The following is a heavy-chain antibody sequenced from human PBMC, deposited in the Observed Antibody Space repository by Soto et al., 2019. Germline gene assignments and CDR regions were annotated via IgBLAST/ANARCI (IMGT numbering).Heavy chain of an antibody. J-gene: IGHJ5*02. D-gene: IGHD2-21*01. Sequence: HPGGSLRLSCAASGFTFSNYGMSWVRQAPGKGLEWVSSISGGNTFYAGSVKGRFTISRDNSKNTLYLQMNSLTAEDTAVYYCAKAPSSDCNSGACSLRSWGQGTLLTVSS. V-gene: IGHV3-23*01. CDR1: GFTFSNYG. CDR3: AKAPSSDCNSGACSLRS. CDR2: ISGGNT.